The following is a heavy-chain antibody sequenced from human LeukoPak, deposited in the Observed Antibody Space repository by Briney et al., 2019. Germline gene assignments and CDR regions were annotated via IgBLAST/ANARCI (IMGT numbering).Heavy chain of an antibody. CDR2: IYHSGST. V-gene: IGHV4-38-2*02. D-gene: IGHD3-22*01. CDR3: AREKIAYYDNSGRGWFDP. CDR1: GYSISSGYY. Sequence: SETLSLTCTVSGYSISSGYYWGWIRQPPGKGLEWTGSIYHSGSTYYNPSLKSRVTISVDTSKKQFSLKLSSVTAADTAVYYCAREKIAYYDNSGRGWFDPWGQGTLVTVSS. J-gene: IGHJ5*02.